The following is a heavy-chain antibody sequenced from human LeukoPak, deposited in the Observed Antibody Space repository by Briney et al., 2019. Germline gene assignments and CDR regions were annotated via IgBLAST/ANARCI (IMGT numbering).Heavy chain of an antibody. V-gene: IGHV1-2*02. CDR1: GYTFTGYY. Sequence: ASVKVSCKASGYTFTGYYMHWVRQAPGQGLEWMGWINPNSGGTNYAQRFQGRVTMTRDTSISTAYMELSRLRSDDTAVYYCARERVGATTGVFDPWGQGTLVTVSS. CDR3: ARERVGATTGVFDP. CDR2: INPNSGGT. J-gene: IGHJ5*02. D-gene: IGHD1-26*01.